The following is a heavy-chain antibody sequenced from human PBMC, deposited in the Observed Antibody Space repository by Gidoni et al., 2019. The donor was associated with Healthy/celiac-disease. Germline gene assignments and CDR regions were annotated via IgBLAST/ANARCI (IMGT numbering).Heavy chain of an antibody. V-gene: IGHV3-30*18. CDR3: AKDRGSGWYGDFDF. Sequence: QVQLVESGGGVVQPGRSRRLSGAAPGFPFSSYGMHWVSQAPGQGLEWVAVASYDGRNKNYADAVKGRFTISRDYSKNTLYLQMNRLRVEDTAVYYCAKDRGSGWYGDFDFWGQGTLVTVSS. D-gene: IGHD6-19*01. CDR2: ASYDGRNK. J-gene: IGHJ4*02. CDR1: GFPFSSYG.